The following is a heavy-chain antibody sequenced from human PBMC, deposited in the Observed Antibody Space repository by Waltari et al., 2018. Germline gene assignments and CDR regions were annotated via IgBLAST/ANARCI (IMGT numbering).Heavy chain of an antibody. CDR3: AKDNSESSSHFDY. D-gene: IGHD6-13*01. CDR1: GLTFDDYA. J-gene: IGHJ4*02. CDR2: ISWNSGSI. Sequence: EVQLVESGGGLVQTGRYLRLSCAASGLTFDDYAPPWVRKAPGKGLEWVSGISWNSGSIGYADSVKGRFTISRDNAKNSLDLQMNSLRAEDTALYYCAKDNSESSSHFDYWGQGTLVTVSS. V-gene: IGHV3-9*01.